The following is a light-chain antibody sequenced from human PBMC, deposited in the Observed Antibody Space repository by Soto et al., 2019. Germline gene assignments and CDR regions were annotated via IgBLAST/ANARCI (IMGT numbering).Light chain of an antibody. CDR1: QSVSSDY. CDR3: QQRSNWPIT. J-gene: IGKJ5*01. V-gene: IGKV3-11*01. CDR2: DAS. Sequence: EIVLTQSPGTLSLSPGERATLSCRARQSVSSDYLAWYQQKPGQAPRLLIFDASNRATGIPARFSGSGSGTDFTLTISSLEPEDFAVYYCQQRSNWPITFGQGTRLEIK.